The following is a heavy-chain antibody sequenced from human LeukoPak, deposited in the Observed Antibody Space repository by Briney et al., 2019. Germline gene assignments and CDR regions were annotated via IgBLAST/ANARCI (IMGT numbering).Heavy chain of an antibody. CDR1: GGTFSSYA. CDR2: IIPIFGTA. Sequence: ASVKVSCKASGGTFSSYAISWVRQAPGQGLEWMGGIIPIFGTANYAQKFQGTVTITADESTSTAYMELSSLRSEDTAVYYCARDDPFYGSGVIDYWGQGTLVTVSS. J-gene: IGHJ4*02. V-gene: IGHV1-69*13. CDR3: ARDDPFYGSGVIDY. D-gene: IGHD3-10*01.